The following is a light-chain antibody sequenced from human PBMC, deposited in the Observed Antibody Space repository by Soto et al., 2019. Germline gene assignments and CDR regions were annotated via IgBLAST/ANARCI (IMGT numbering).Light chain of an antibody. Sequence: DIQMTQSPSTLSASVGDRVTITCRASQNINSWLAWYQQKPGKAPKLLIHKASSLQSGVPSRFSGSGSGTEFTLTISSLDNDDIETYYCQQYNGYGRFGQGTKVDIK. CDR2: KAS. V-gene: IGKV1-5*03. J-gene: IGKJ1*01. CDR1: QNINSW. CDR3: QQYNGYGR.